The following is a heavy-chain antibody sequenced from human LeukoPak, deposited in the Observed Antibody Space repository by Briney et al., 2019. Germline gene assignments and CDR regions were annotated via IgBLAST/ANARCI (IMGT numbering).Heavy chain of an antibody. CDR3: ARDHSSSRYDAFDI. D-gene: IGHD6-13*01. V-gene: IGHV3-30-3*01. Sequence: GGSLRLSCAASGFTFSSYAMHWVRQAPGKGLEWVAVISYDGSNKYYADSVKGRFTISRDNSKNTLYLQMNSLRAEDTAVYYCARDHSSSRYDAFDIWGQGTMVTVSS. J-gene: IGHJ3*02. CDR1: GFTFSSYA. CDR2: ISYDGSNK.